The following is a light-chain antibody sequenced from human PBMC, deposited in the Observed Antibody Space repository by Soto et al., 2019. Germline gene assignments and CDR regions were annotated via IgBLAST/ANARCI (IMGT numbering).Light chain of an antibody. CDR2: GNN. Sequence: QSVLTHPPSVAGAPGQRVTISCTGSNANIGAAYNVDWYQQLPGTAPKLLIYGNNNRPSGVPARFSGSKSGTSASLAIAGLQAEDEGAYDCQTYDSSLSGYVFGTGTKVTV. J-gene: IGLJ1*01. CDR1: NANIGAAYN. V-gene: IGLV1-40*01. CDR3: QTYDSSLSGYV.